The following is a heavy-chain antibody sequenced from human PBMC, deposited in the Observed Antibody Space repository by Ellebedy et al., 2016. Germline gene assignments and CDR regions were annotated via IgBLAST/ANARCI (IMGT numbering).Heavy chain of an antibody. Sequence: SVKVSXXASGGTFSSYAISWVRQAPGQGLEWMGGIIPIFGTANYAQKFQGRVTITADESTSTAYMELSSLRSEDTAVYYCATTTVCRSTSCYLRDFWSGYRPYYFDYWGQGTLVTVSS. CDR2: IIPIFGTA. CDR3: ATTTVCRSTSCYLRDFWSGYRPYYFDY. V-gene: IGHV1-69*13. J-gene: IGHJ4*02. CDR1: GGTFSSYA. D-gene: IGHD2-2*01.